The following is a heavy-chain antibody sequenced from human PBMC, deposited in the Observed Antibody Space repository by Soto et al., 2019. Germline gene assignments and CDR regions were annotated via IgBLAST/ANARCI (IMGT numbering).Heavy chain of an antibody. CDR3: ARHPSPRQDTAMAFDY. V-gene: IGHV5-51*01. J-gene: IGHJ4*02. D-gene: IGHD5-18*01. CDR1: GYSFTSYW. Sequence: GESLKISCKGSGYSFTSYWIGWVRQMPGKGLEWMGIIYPGDSDTRYSPSFQGQVTISADKSISTAYLQWSSLQASDTAMYYCARHPSPRQDTAMAFDYWGQGTLVTVSS. CDR2: IYPGDSDT.